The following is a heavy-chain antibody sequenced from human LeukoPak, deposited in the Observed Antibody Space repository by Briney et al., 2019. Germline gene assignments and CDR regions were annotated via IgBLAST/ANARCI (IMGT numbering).Heavy chain of an antibody. CDR2: ISGSGGST. D-gene: IGHD3-22*01. J-gene: IGHJ1*01. CDR1: GFTFSSYA. CDR3: AKDGDSSGNDFQH. V-gene: IGHV3-23*01. Sequence: GGSLRLSCAASGFTFSSYAMSWVRQAPGKGVEWVSVISGSGGSTDYADSVKGRFTISRDNSKNTLYLQMNSLRAGDRAVYYCAKDGDSSGNDFQHWGQGTLVTVSS.